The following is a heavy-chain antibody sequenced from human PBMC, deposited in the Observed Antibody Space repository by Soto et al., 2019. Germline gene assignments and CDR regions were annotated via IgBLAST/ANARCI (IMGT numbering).Heavy chain of an antibody. Sequence: GESLRLSCAASGFTFTTYWMHWVRQAPGKGLVWVSRISGDGSSTDYADSVKGRFTLSRDNARNTLFLQMSSLRAEDTAVYYCARGGRGGFDYWGQGVLVTVSS. CDR2: ISGDGSST. J-gene: IGHJ4*02. V-gene: IGHV3-74*01. CDR3: ARGGRGGFDY. CDR1: GFTFTTYW. D-gene: IGHD3-16*01.